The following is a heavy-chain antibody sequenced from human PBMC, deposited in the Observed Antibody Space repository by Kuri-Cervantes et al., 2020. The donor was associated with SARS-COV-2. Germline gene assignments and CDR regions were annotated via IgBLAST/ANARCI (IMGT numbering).Heavy chain of an antibody. D-gene: IGHD2-2*01. J-gene: IGHJ4*02. CDR1: GFTFSSYD. Sequence: GGSLRLSCAACGFTFSSYDMHWVRQATGKGLEWVSAIGTAGDTYYPGSVKGQFTISRENAKNSLYLQMNSLRAEDTAVYYCATPGVPAANYYFDYWGQGTLVTVSS. CDR2: IGTAGDT. CDR3: ATPGVPAANYYFDY. V-gene: IGHV3-13*03.